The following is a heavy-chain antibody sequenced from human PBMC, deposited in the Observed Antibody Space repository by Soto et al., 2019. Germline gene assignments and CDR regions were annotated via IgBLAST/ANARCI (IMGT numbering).Heavy chain of an antibody. D-gene: IGHD1-26*01. CDR2: ISYDGDNK. CDR3: ARLYKATTDAFDI. J-gene: IGHJ3*02. Sequence: ESGGGVVQPGRSLRLSCAASGFTFSSYAIHWVRQAPGKGLEWVAVISYDGDNKYYADSVKGRFTISRDNSKNTLYLQMNSLRAEDTAVYYCARLYKATTDAFDIWGQGTMVTVSS. CDR1: GFTFSSYA. V-gene: IGHV3-30-3*01.